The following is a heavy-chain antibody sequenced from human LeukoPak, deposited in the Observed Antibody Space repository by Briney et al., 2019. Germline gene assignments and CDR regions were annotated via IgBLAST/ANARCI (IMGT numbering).Heavy chain of an antibody. Sequence: GGSLRLSCAASGFTFSSYAMSWVRQAPGKGLEWVSAISGSGGSTYYADSVKGRFTISRDNSKNTLYLQMNSLRAEDTAVYYCAKLPRIGTIFGVNLNPPRGYFDYWGQGTLVTVSS. CDR3: AKLPRIGTIFGVNLNPPRGYFDY. CDR1: GFTFSSYA. J-gene: IGHJ4*02. CDR2: ISGSGGST. D-gene: IGHD3-3*01. V-gene: IGHV3-23*01.